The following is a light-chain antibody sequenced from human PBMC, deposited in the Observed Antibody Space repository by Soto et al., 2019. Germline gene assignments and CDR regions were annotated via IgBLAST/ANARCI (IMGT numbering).Light chain of an antibody. J-gene: IGKJ1*01. CDR1: QSISTY. V-gene: IGKV1-39*01. CDR2: DAS. Sequence: DIPMIQSPSSLSASVGDRVTITCRACQSISTYLNWYQQKPGKAPKVLIYDASSLESGVPSRFSGSGSGTDFTLSISSLQPEDFATYYCQQSYSTPWTFGQGTKVEIK. CDR3: QQSYSTPWT.